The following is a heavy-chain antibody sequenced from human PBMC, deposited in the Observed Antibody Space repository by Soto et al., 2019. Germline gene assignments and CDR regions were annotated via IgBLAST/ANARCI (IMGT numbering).Heavy chain of an antibody. CDR2: ITDRGPI. Sequence: QVQLQQLGAGPLRPLETLSLTCGVYGWSFSGYYCSWIRQSPGEGLEWIGEITDRGPINYNPSLKSRVSISVDTSKTHYSLNLRSVTAADTAVYYCARESHDNVTGPPWVWYFDLWGRGTLVTVSS. D-gene: IGHD3-9*01. CDR1: GWSFSGYY. CDR3: ARESHDNVTGPPWVWYFDL. J-gene: IGHJ2*01. V-gene: IGHV4-34*01.